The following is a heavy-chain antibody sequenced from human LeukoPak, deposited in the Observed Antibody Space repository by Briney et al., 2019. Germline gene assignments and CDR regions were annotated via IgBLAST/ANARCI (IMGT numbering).Heavy chain of an antibody. V-gene: IGHV3-11*04. CDR3: ARDLSGSYYGPRARSHFDY. CDR1: GFTFSDYY. Sequence: GGSLRLSCAASGFTFSDYYMSWIRQAPGKGLEWVSYISSSGSTIYYADSVKGRFTISRDNAKNSLYLQMNSLRAEDTAVYYCARDLSGSYYGPRARSHFDYWGQGTLVTVSS. D-gene: IGHD1-26*01. CDR2: ISSSGSTI. J-gene: IGHJ4*02.